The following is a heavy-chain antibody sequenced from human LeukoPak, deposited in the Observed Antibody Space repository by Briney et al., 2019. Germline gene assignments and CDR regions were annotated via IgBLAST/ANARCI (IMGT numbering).Heavy chain of an antibody. J-gene: IGHJ4*02. CDR2: INSYGSST. Sequence: PGGSLRLSCAASGFTFSNYWMHWVRQVPGKGLVWVSRINSYGSSTSYADSMKGRFTISRDNAKNTLYMQMNSLRAEDTAVYYCARENMATTGLDYWGQGTLVTVSS. CDR3: ARENMATTGLDY. D-gene: IGHD1-1*01. CDR1: GFTFSNYW. V-gene: IGHV3-74*01.